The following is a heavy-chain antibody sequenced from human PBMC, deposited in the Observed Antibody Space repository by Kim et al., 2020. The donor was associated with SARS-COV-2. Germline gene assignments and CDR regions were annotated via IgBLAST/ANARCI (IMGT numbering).Heavy chain of an antibody. CDR3: ARRLGAVQNAAFDI. V-gene: IGHV5-51*01. D-gene: IGHD1-26*01. J-gene: IGHJ3*02. Sequence: PSFQGQVPISADKSISTAYLQWSSLKASDTAMYYCARRLGAVQNAAFDIWGQGTMVTVSS.